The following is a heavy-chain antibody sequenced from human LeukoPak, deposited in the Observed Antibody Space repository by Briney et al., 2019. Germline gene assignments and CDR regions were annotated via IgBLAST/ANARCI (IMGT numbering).Heavy chain of an antibody. CDR1: IHTFRHDT. Sequence: PGGSLRLSCAPSIHTFRHDTTLWVRQAPGKGLEWVAIIWYDGSEKYYADSVKGRFSISRDNSKNTLYLQMSSLRVEDTDVYYCARDALRARGIEGGLDIWGQGTVVTVSS. V-gene: IGHV3-33*01. J-gene: IGHJ3*02. CDR3: ARDALRARGIEGGLDI. CDR2: IWYDGSEK. D-gene: IGHD2-15*01.